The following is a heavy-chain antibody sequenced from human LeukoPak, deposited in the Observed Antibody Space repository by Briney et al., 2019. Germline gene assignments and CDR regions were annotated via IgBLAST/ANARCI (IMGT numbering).Heavy chain of an antibody. CDR3: ATGGSSSWYEYYYYYYGMDV. J-gene: IGHJ6*02. CDR2: ISSSSSYT. D-gene: IGHD6-13*01. CDR1: GFTFSDYY. Sequence: NSGGSLRLSCAASGFTFSDYYMSWIRQAPGKGLEWVSYISSSSSYTNYADSVKGRFTISRDNAKNSLYLQMNSLRAEDTAVYYCATGGSSSWYEYYYYYYGMDVWGQGTTVTVSS. V-gene: IGHV3-11*06.